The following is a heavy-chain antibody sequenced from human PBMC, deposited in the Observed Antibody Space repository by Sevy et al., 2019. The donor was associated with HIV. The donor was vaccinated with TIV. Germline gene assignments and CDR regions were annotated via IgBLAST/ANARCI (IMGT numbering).Heavy chain of an antibody. CDR2: ISYDGSSK. CDR3: ARDSGYTFKYSPGAT. Sequence: GGSLRLSCAGSGFTFSTYAMHWVRQSPGKGLEWVTVISYDGSSKYYADSVKGRFTISIDSSKNTVFLQMDSLRVDDTAVYYCARDSGYTFKYSPGATWGQGALVTVSS. CDR1: GFTFSTYA. J-gene: IGHJ5*02. D-gene: IGHD5-12*01. V-gene: IGHV3-30-3*01.